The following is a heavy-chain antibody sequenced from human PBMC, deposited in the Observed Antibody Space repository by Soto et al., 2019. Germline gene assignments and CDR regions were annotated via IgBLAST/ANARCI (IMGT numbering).Heavy chain of an antibody. D-gene: IGHD3-10*01. CDR3: ARNGTYGSSRSHYSGMDV. V-gene: IGHV1-69*13. J-gene: IGHJ6*02. Sequence: ASVKVSCKASGGTFDKFIMNWVRQTPGRGXEWMGGIVPMLGTPTYAEKFKGRVRISATGSATTTYMEVTSLRSEDTAIYYCARNGTYGSSRSHYSGMDVWGQGTTVTVSS. CDR1: GGTFDKFI. CDR2: IVPMLGTP.